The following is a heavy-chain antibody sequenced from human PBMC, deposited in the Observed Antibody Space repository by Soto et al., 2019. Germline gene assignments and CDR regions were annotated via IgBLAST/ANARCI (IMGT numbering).Heavy chain of an antibody. CDR1: GGSISSSNW. J-gene: IGHJ5*02. CDR3: ARAGPSENWFDP. Sequence: TSETLSLTCAVSGGSISSSNWWSWVRQPPGKGLEWIGEIYHSGSTNYNPSLKSRVTISVDKSKNQFSLKLSSVTAADTAVYYCARAGPSENWFDPWGQGTLVTVSS. D-gene: IGHD6-19*01. V-gene: IGHV4-4*02. CDR2: IYHSGST.